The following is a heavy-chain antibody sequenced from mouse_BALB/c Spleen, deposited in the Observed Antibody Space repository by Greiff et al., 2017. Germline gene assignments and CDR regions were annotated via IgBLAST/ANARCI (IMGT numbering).Heavy chain of an antibody. V-gene: IGHV3-8*02. CDR3: ARFGTTVGAY. J-gene: IGHJ3*01. CDR1: GDSITSGY. CDR2: ISYSGST. Sequence: EVKLMESGPSLVKPSQTLSLTCSVTGDSITSGYWNWIRKFPGNKLEYMGYISYSGSTYYNPSLKSRISITRDTSKNQYYLQLNSVTTEDTATYYCARFGTTVGAYWGQGTLVTVSA. D-gene: IGHD1-1*01.